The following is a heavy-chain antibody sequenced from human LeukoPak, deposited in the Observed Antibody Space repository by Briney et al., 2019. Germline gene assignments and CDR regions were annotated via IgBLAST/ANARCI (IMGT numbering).Heavy chain of an antibody. J-gene: IGHJ6*03. Sequence: GGSLRLSCAAAGFTFSSYAMTWVRQAPGKGLEWVSAISGSGGSTYYADSVKGRFTISRDNSKNTLYLQMNSLRAEDTAVYYCAKCIVATNYYYYYMDVWGKGTTVTVSS. V-gene: IGHV3-23*01. D-gene: IGHD5-12*01. CDR2: ISGSGGST. CDR3: AKCIVATNYYYYYMDV. CDR1: GFTFSSYA.